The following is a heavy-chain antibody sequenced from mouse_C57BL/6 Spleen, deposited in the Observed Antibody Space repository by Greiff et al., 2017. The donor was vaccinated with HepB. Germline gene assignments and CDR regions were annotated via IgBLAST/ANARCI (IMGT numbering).Heavy chain of an antibody. Sequence: LQQSGAELARPGASVKMSCKASGYTFTSYTMHWVKQRPGQGLEWIGYINPSSGYTKYNQKFKDKATLTADKSSSTAYMQLSSLTSEDSAVYYCAKITTVVARGFDYWGQGTTLTVSS. D-gene: IGHD1-1*01. V-gene: IGHV1-4*01. CDR2: INPSSGYT. J-gene: IGHJ2*01. CDR1: GYTFTSYT. CDR3: AKITTVVARGFDY.